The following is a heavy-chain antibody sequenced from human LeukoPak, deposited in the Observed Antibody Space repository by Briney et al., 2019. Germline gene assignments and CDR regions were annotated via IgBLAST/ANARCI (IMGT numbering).Heavy chain of an antibody. CDR1: GFTFDDYA. V-gene: IGHV3-9*01. CDR3: VKGGAVAGTFEF. CDR2: ISWKSGSI. Sequence: GGSLRLSCVVSGFTFDDYAMYWVRQAPGKGLEWVSGISWKSGSIGYADSVKGRFTISRDDAKNSLYLEMKSLRTEDTALYYCVKGGAVAGTFEFWGQGTLVTASS. D-gene: IGHD6-19*01. J-gene: IGHJ4*02.